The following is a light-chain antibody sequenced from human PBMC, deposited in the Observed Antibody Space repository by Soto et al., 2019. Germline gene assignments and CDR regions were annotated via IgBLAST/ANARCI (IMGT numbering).Light chain of an antibody. V-gene: IGKV3-15*01. CDR1: KSVSSN. CDR3: QQYNNWPPWT. CDR2: GAS. J-gene: IGKJ1*01. Sequence: EIVMTQSPATLSVSPGERATLSCRASKSVSSNLAWYQQKPGQAPRLLIYGASTRATGIPARFSGSGSGTAFTLTLSSLQSEDFAVYYCQQYNNWPPWTFGQGTKVEIK.